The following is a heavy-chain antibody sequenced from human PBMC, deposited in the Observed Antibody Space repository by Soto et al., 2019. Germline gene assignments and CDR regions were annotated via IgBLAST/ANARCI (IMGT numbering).Heavy chain of an antibody. CDR3: VRDLSAYNWFDL. CDR1: GFYFVSYT. Sequence: GGSLRLSCAASGFYFVSYTMNWVRQAPGKGLEWVSSISGDRRYIYYADSVKGRFTISRDNAKNSLFLQMNSLRVEDTAVYYCVRDLSAYNWFDLWGPGSLVTVCS. CDR2: ISGDRRYI. J-gene: IGHJ5*01. V-gene: IGHV3-21*01.